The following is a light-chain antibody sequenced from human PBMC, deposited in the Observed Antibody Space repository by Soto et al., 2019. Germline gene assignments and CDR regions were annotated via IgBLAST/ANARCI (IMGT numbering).Light chain of an antibody. CDR2: AAF. V-gene: IGKV1-12*01. Sequence: DIQMTQSPSSVSASVGDRVTISCRASEDINSRLAWYQQKPGSAPTLLIYAAFILQSGVPSRFSGYGSGTDFTLSISSLQPEDFATYYCQQADSFPITFGQGTRLEIK. CDR1: EDINSR. CDR3: QQADSFPIT. J-gene: IGKJ5*01.